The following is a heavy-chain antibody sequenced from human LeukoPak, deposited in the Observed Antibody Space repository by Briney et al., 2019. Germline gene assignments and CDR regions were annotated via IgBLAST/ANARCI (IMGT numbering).Heavy chain of an antibody. J-gene: IGHJ4*02. CDR2: IYYSGST. D-gene: IGHD5-18*01. CDR1: GGSISSYY. CDR3: ARGYSYAQDY. V-gene: IGHV4-59*01. Sequence: PSETLSLTCTVSGGSISSYYWSWLRQPPGKGLEWIGYIYYSGSTSYNPSLKSRVTISVDTSKNQFSLKLSSVTAADTAVYYCARGYSYAQDYWGQGTLVTVSS.